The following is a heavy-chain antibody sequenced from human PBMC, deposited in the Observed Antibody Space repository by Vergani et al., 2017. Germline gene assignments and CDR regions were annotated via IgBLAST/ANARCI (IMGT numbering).Heavy chain of an antibody. Sequence: EVQLLESGGGLVQPGGSLRLSCAASGFTFSSYAMSWVRQAPGKGLEWVSAISGSGGSTYYADSVKGRFTISRDNSKNTLYLQMNSLRAEDTAVYYCARTSPLRGSPKYGMDVWGQGTTVTVSS. CDR3: ARTSPLRGSPKYGMDV. CDR1: GFTFSSYA. V-gene: IGHV3-23*01. D-gene: IGHD3-16*01. CDR2: ISGSGGST. J-gene: IGHJ6*02.